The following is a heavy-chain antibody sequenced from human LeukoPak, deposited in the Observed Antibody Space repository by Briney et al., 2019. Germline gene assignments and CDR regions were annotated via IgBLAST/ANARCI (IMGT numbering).Heavy chain of an antibody. V-gene: IGHV3-20*04. J-gene: IGHJ4*02. D-gene: IGHD6-19*01. Sequence: GGSLRLSCVASGFTLDDYGMSWVRQAPGKGREWVSGIGWSGSSTGYADSVKGRFNISIDNAKNSLYLQLNSLRAEDTAFYYCARDRASGWYRGDYDYWGQGTLVTVSS. CDR2: IGWSGSST. CDR1: GFTLDDYG. CDR3: ARDRASGWYRGDYDY.